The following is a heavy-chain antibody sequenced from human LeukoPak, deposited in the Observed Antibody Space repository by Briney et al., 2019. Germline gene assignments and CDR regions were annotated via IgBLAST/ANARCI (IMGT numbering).Heavy chain of an antibody. Sequence: ASVKLSCKASGYTFTSYGMNWVRQAPGQGLEWMGWINTNTGNPTYAQGFTGRFVFSLDTSVSTAYLQISSLKAEDTAVYYCARDPFPPIMTMVRGVMFDPWGQGTLVTVSS. D-gene: IGHD3-10*01. CDR1: GYTFTSYG. J-gene: IGHJ5*02. V-gene: IGHV7-4-1*02. CDR2: INTNTGNP. CDR3: ARDPFPPIMTMVRGVMFDP.